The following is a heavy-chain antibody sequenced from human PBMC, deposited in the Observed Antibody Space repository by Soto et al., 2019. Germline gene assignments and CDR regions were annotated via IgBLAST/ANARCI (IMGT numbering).Heavy chain of an antibody. J-gene: IGHJ4*02. Sequence: SVKVSCKASGGTFSTYTIIWVRQAPGQGLEWMGRIIPILGIANYAQKFQGRVTITADKSTSTAYMELSSLRSEDTAVYYCAMEYCSSTSCYRDYWGQGTLVTVS. CDR3: AMEYCSSTSCYRDY. CDR2: IIPILGIA. CDR1: GGTFSTYT. D-gene: IGHD2-2*02. V-gene: IGHV1-69*02.